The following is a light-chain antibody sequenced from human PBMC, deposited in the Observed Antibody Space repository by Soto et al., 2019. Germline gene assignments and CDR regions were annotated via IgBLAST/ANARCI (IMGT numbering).Light chain of an antibody. CDR1: QSLLDSDDGNTY. V-gene: IGKV2-40*01. CDR3: TQRIEFPLT. Sequence: DIVMTQTPLSLTVTPGEPASISCRSSQSLLDSDDGNTYLDWYLQKPGQSPQLLIYTVSYRASGVPDRFSGSGSGTDFTLKISRVEAEDVGVYYCTQRIEFPLTFGGGTKVEIK. CDR2: TVS. J-gene: IGKJ4*01.